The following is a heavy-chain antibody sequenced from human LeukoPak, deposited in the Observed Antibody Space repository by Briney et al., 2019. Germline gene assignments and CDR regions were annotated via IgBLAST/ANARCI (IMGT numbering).Heavy chain of an antibody. CDR2: INHSGST. V-gene: IGHV4-34*01. CDR1: GGSFSGYY. J-gene: IGHJ6*03. Sequence: SETLSLTCAVYGGSFSGYYWSWIRQPPGKGPEWIGEINHSGSTDYNPSLKSRVTISVDTSKNQFSLKLSSVTAADTAVYYCARVSFGVGYYYYYYMDVWGKGTTVTVSS. CDR3: ARVSFGVGYYYYYYMDV. D-gene: IGHD3-3*01.